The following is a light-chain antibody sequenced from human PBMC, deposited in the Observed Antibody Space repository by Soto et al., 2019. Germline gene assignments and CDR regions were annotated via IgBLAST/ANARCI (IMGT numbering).Light chain of an antibody. J-gene: IGKJ1*01. V-gene: IGKV3-20*01. Sequence: EIVLTQSPGTLSLSPGERATLSCRASQSVSSSYLAWYQQKPGQAPRLLIYGASSRATGIPDRFSGSGSGKHFTLTISRLEPEDFAVYYCQQYDSSPRTFGQGTKVEIK. CDR1: QSVSSSY. CDR3: QQYDSSPRT. CDR2: GAS.